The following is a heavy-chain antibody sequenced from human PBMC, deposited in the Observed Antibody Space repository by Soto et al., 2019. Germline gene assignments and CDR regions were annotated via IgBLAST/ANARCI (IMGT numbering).Heavy chain of an antibody. Sequence: QVQLQQWGAGLLKPSETLSLTCAVYGGSFSGYYWSWIRQPPGKGLEWIGEINHSGSTNYNPSLKSRVTISVDTSKNQFSLKLSSVTAADTAVYYCARGHGWFGVRGYYYYYGMDVWGQGTTVTVSS. CDR3: ARGHGWFGVRGYYYYYGMDV. D-gene: IGHD3-10*01. CDR1: GGSFSGYY. J-gene: IGHJ6*02. V-gene: IGHV4-34*01. CDR2: INHSGST.